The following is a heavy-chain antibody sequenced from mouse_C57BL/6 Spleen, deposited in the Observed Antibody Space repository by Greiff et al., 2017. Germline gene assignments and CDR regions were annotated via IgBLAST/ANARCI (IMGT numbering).Heavy chain of an antibody. Sequence: DVHLVESGGGLVKPGGSLKLSCAASGFTFSSYAMSWVRQTPEKRLEWVATISDGGSYTYYPDNVKGRFTISRDNAKNNLYLQMSHLKSEDTAMYYCAREDLLFAWFAYWGQGTLVTVSA. CDR3: AREDLLFAWFAY. J-gene: IGHJ3*01. CDR1: GFTFSSYA. D-gene: IGHD1-1*01. CDR2: ISDGGSYT. V-gene: IGHV5-4*01.